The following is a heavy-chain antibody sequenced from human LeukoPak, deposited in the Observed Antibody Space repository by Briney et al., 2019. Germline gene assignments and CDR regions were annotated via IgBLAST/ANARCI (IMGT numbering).Heavy chain of an antibody. CDR2: INPSGGST. CDR3: ALLMVRGPFDY. V-gene: IGHV1-46*01. Sequence: GASVKVSCKASGYTFTSYYMHWVRQAPGQGLEWMGVINPSGGSTTYAQKFQGRVAMTRDTSTSTLYMGVSSLRSEDTAVYYCALLMVRGPFDYWGQGTLVTVSS. J-gene: IGHJ4*02. CDR1: GYTFTSYY. D-gene: IGHD2-8*01.